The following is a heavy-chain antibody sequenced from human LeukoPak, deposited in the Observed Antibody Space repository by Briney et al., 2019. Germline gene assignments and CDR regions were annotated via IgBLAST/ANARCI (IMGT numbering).Heavy chain of an antibody. J-gene: IGHJ6*02. Sequence: SETLSLTCTVSGGSNSSGGYYWSWIRQHPGKGLEWIGYIYYSGSTYYNPSLKSRVTISVDTSKNQFSLKLSSVTAADTAVYYCARERITMVRGVRYGMDVWGQGATVTVSS. V-gene: IGHV4-31*03. CDR2: IYYSGST. D-gene: IGHD3-10*01. CDR1: GGSNSSGGYY. CDR3: ARERITMVRGVRYGMDV.